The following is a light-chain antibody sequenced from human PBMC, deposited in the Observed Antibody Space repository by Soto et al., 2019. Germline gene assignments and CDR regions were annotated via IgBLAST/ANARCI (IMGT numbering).Light chain of an antibody. CDR1: SSDVGGYNY. CDR2: EVS. CDR3: SSYAGSNKNV. Sequence: QSVLTQPPSESGSPGQSVTISCTGTSSDVGGYNYVSWYQQHPGKAPKLMIYEVSKRPSGVPDRFSGTKSGNTDSLNVSGLQAEDEADYYCSSYAGSNKNVFGTGTKVTVL. J-gene: IGLJ1*01. V-gene: IGLV2-8*01.